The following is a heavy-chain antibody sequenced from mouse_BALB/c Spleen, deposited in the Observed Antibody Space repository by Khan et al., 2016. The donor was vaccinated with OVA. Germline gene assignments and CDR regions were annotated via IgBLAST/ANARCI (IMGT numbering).Heavy chain of an antibody. CDR2: INPGSGGT. V-gene: IGHV1-54*01. CDR3: ARGGYGSLAY. J-gene: IGHJ3*01. D-gene: IGHD1-1*02. Sequence: QVQLQQSGAELVRPGTSVKVSCKASGYSFTDYLIDWVNQRPGQGLEWIGVINPGSGGTNYNAKFTGKATLTADKSSSTAYMQLSSLTSDDSAVYFCARGGYGSLAYWGQGTLVTVSA. CDR1: GYSFTDYL.